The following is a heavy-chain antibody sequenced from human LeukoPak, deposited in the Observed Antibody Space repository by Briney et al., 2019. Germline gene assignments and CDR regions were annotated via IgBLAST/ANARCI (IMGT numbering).Heavy chain of an antibody. Sequence: GGSLRLSCAASGFTFSSYGMHWVRQAPGKGLEWVAFIRYDGSNKYYADSVKGRFTISRDNSKNTLYLQMNSLRAEDTAVYYCARAGSEYYYDSKLGYWGQGTLVTVSS. J-gene: IGHJ4*02. V-gene: IGHV3-30*02. CDR2: IRYDGSNK. CDR1: GFTFSSYG. CDR3: ARAGSEYYYDSKLGY. D-gene: IGHD3-22*01.